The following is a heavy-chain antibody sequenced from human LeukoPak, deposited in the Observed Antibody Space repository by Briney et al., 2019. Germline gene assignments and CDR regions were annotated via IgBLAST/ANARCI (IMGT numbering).Heavy chain of an antibody. CDR2: ISDDGSNE. V-gene: IGHV3-30-3*01. CDR1: GFTFSSYW. J-gene: IGHJ4*02. D-gene: IGHD3-10*01. Sequence: GGSLRLSCAASGFTFSSYWMHWVRQAPGKGLEWVAIISDDGSNEYYADSVKGRFTISRDNSKNTLYLQMNSLRAEDTAVYYCATPKGGSGSHRAPLEYWGQGTLVTVST. CDR3: ATPKGGSGSHRAPLEY.